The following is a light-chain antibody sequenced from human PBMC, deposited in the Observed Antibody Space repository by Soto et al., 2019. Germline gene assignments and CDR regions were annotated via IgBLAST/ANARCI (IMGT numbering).Light chain of an antibody. CDR2: KVS. CDR1: QSLLYSDGNTF. J-gene: IGKJ1*01. Sequence: DVVMTQSPLSLPVTLGQPASISCRSSQSLLYSDGNTFLNWFQQRPGKSPRRLIYKVSNRDSGVPDRFSGSGSGTDFTLKISRVEAEDVGIYYCMQGTHWPPTFGQGTKVEIK. CDR3: MQGTHWPPT. V-gene: IGKV2-30*01.